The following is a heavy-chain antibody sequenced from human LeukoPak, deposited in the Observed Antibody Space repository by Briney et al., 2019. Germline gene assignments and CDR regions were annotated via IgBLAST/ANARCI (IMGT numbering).Heavy chain of an antibody. Sequence: PSETLSLTCAVYGGSFSGYYWSWIRQPPGKGLEWIGEINHSGSTNYNPSLKSRVTISVDTSKNQFSLKLSSVTAADTFVYYCARGPTSYYFDYWGQGTLVTVSS. CDR1: GGSFSGYY. V-gene: IGHV4-34*01. J-gene: IGHJ4*02. CDR3: ARGPTSYYFDY. CDR2: INHSGST. D-gene: IGHD2-2*01.